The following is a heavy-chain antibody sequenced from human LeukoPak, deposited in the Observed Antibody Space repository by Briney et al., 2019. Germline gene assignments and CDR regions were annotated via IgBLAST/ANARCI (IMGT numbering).Heavy chain of an antibody. V-gene: IGHV3-23*01. J-gene: IGHJ4*02. CDR2: ISGSGGST. Sequence: GGSLRLSCAASGFTFSSYAMSWVRQAPGKGLEWVSAISGSGGSTYYADSVKGRFTISRDNSKNTLYLQMNSLRAGDTAVYYCAKDLQDDYGDYVVDYWGQGTLVTVSS. CDR1: GFTFSSYA. D-gene: IGHD4-17*01. CDR3: AKDLQDDYGDYVVDY.